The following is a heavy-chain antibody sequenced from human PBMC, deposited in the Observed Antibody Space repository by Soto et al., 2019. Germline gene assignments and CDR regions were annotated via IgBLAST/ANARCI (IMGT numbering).Heavy chain of an antibody. D-gene: IGHD3-10*01. CDR1: GGSISGGGYS. CDR3: ARAPPGPSPRWVL. J-gene: IGHJ6*02. Sequence: QLQLRESGSGLVKPSETLSLTCTVSGGSISGGGYSWSWIRQSPEKGLEWIGCIYPTGTTYYHPSLKSRVTISVDTSRNQFSLNLTSVTAADTAVYYCARAPPGPSPRWVLWGQGTTVTVSS. CDR2: IYPTGTT. V-gene: IGHV4-30-2*06.